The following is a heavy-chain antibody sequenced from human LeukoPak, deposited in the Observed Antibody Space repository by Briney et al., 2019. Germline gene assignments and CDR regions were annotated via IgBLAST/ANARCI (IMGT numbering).Heavy chain of an antibody. CDR1: GFTFSSFP. D-gene: IGHD6-6*01. CDR3: ARGLSGYSSSLGY. V-gene: IGHV3-23*01. Sequence: PGGSLRLSCAGSGFTFSSFPMAWVRQAPGKGLKWVTVISGSGGSTYYTDSVKGRFTISRDNAKNTLYLQMNSLRGEDTGVYYCARGLSGYSSSLGYWGQGTLVIVSS. J-gene: IGHJ4*02. CDR2: ISGSGGST.